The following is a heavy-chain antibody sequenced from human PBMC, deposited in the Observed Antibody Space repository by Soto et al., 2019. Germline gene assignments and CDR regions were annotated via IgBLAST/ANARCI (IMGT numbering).Heavy chain of an antibody. CDR2: ISYDGSNK. V-gene: IGHV3-30-3*01. Sequence: PGGSLRLSCAASGFTFSSYAMHWVRQAPGKGLEWVAVISYDGSNKYYADSVKGRFTISRDNSKNTLYLQMNSLRAEDTAVYYYARVRKLERLFSYYYYVRDVGGKGPRVTV. CDR3: ARVRKLERLFSYYYYVRDV. J-gene: IGHJ6*04. D-gene: IGHD1-1*01. CDR1: GFTFSSYA.